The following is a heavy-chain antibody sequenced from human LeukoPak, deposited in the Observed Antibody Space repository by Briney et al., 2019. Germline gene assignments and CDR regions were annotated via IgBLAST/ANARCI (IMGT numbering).Heavy chain of an antibody. J-gene: IGHJ4*02. V-gene: IGHV1-2*02. CDR2: INPNSGGT. CDR3: ARESPGSYSSGRDYFDF. Sequence: ASVKVSCKASGYTFTSYYIHWVRQAPGQGLEWMGWINPNSGGTNFARKFQGRVTMTRDTSITTAYMELSSLRSDDTAVYYCARESPGSYSSGRDYFDFWGQGTLVTVSS. D-gene: IGHD6-19*01. CDR1: GYTFTSYY.